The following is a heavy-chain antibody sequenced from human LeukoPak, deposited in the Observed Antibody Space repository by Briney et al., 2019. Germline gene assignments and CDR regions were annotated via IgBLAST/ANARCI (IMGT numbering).Heavy chain of an antibody. D-gene: IGHD4-11*01. Sequence: PSETLSLTCTVSGGSISSYYWSWIRQPPGKGLEWIGYIYYSGSTNYNPSLKSRVTISVDTSKNQFSLKLSSVTAADTAVYHCARAPYSNYVFGWFDPWGQGTLVTVSS. CDR3: ARAPYSNYVFGWFDP. CDR2: IYYSGST. CDR1: GGSISSYY. V-gene: IGHV4-59*01. J-gene: IGHJ5*02.